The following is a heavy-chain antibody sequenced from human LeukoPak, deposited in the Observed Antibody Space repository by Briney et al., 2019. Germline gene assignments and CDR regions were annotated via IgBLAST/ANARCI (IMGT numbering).Heavy chain of an antibody. CDR2: IRSSGSNI. D-gene: IGHD3-10*02. CDR1: GFTFRSYE. Sequence: GESLTLSCGASGFTFRSYEMNGFRQRPGGGGEGFSSIRSSGSNIYYADPVKGRFTISRDNAKHSLYLQMHSLRAEDTAVYYCADLGITMIGGVWGKGTTVTISS. CDR3: ADLGITMIGGV. V-gene: IGHV3-48*03. J-gene: IGHJ6*04.